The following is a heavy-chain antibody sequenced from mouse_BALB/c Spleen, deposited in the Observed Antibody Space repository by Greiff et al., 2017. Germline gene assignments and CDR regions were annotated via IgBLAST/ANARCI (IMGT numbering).Heavy chain of an antibody. CDR3: ARRVDSEVMDY. CDR2: IDPANGNT. V-gene: IGHV14-3*02. CDR1: GFNIKDTY. D-gene: IGHD1-1*02. Sequence: EVQLQQSGAELVKPGASVKLSCTASGFNIKDTYMHWVKQRPEQGLEWIGRIDPANGNTKYDPKFQGKATITADTSSNTAYLQLSSLTSEDTAVYCYARRVDSEVMDYWGQGTSVTVSS. J-gene: IGHJ4*01.